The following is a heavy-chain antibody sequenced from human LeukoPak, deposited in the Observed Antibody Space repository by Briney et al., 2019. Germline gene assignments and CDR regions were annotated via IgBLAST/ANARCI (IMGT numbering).Heavy chain of an antibody. V-gene: IGHV3-30*18. J-gene: IGHJ4*02. CDR3: AKDHIVVVVAATPDY. CDR2: ISYDGSNK. D-gene: IGHD2-15*01. Sequence: GRSLRLSCAAYGFTFSSYGMHWVRQAPGKGLKWVAVISYDGSNKYYADSVKGRFTISRDNSKNTLYLQMSSLRAEDTAVYYCAKDHIVVVVAATPDYWGQGTLVTVSS. CDR1: GFTFSSYG.